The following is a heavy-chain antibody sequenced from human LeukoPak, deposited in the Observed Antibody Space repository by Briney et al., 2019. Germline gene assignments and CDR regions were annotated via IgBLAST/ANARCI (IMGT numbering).Heavy chain of an antibody. V-gene: IGHV1-18*01. CDR2: ISAYNGNT. D-gene: IGHD2/OR15-2a*01. J-gene: IGHJ4*02. Sequence: ASVKVSCKASGYTFTSYGISWVRQAPGQGLEWMGWISAYNGNTNYAQKLQGRVTMTTDTSTSTAYMELSSLRSEDTAVYYCASSRIAYYFDYWGQGTLVTVSS. CDR3: ASSRIAYYFDY. CDR1: GYTFTSYG.